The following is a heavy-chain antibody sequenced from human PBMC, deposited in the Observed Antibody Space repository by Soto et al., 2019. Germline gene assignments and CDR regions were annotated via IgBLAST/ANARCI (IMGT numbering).Heavy chain of an antibody. CDR2: INPSGGST. V-gene: IGHV1-46*03. J-gene: IGHJ1*01. CDR1: GYTFTSYY. CDR3: ARAATVTISAEYCQH. D-gene: IGHD4-17*01. Sequence: GASVKVSWKAFGYTFTSYYMHWVRQAPGQGLEWMGIINPSGGSTSYAQKFQGRVTMTRDTSTSTVYMELSSLRSEDTAVYYCARAATVTISAEYCQHWGQGTLVTVSS.